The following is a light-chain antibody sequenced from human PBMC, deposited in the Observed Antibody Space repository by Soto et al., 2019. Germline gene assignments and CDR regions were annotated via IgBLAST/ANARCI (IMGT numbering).Light chain of an antibody. J-gene: IGKJ1*01. Sequence: EIVMTQSPATLSVSPGERATLYCRASQSVSSNLAWYQQKPGQAPRLLIYGASTRATGIPARFSGSGSGTEFTLTISDLQPDDFATYYCQQYQSDTWTFGQGTKVDIK. CDR1: QSVSSN. V-gene: IGKV3-15*01. CDR3: QQYQSDTWT. CDR2: GAS.